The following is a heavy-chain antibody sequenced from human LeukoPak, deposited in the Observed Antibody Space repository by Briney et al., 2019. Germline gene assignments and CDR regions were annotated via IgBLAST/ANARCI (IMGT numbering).Heavy chain of an antibody. CDR3: AAWYYYDSSGYVDY. D-gene: IGHD3-22*01. V-gene: IGHV1-58*02. Sequence: SVTVSCTASGFTFTSSAMQWVRQARGQRLEWIGWIVVGSGNTNYAQKFQERVTITRDMSTSTAYMELSSLRSEDTAVYYCAAWYYYDSSGYVDYWGQGTLVTVSS. CDR1: GFTFTSSA. CDR2: IVVGSGNT. J-gene: IGHJ4*02.